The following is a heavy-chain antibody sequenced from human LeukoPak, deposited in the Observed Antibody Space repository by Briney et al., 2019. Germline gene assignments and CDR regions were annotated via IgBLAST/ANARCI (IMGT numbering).Heavy chain of an antibody. CDR1: GFTFSSYS. CDR3: ARDKTYYYDSSGYGGAFDT. Sequence: PGGSLRLSCAASGFTFSSYSMNWVRQAPGKGLEWVSSISSSSSYIYYADSVKGRFTISRDNAKNSLYLQMNSLRAEDTAVYYCARDKTYYYDSSGYGGAFDTWGQGTMVTVSS. J-gene: IGHJ3*02. V-gene: IGHV3-21*01. CDR2: ISSSSSYI. D-gene: IGHD3-22*01.